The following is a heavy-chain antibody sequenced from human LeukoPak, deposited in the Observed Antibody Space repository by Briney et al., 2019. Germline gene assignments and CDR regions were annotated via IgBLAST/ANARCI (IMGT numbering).Heavy chain of an antibody. V-gene: IGHV1-69*06. Sequence: SVKVSCKASGGTLNSYVISWVRQAPGQGLEWMGGIIPISGTANYAQKFQGRVTITADKSTSTAFMELSSLRSEDTAVYYCASLCCGSYYMDVWGKGTTVTVSS. D-gene: IGHD2-15*01. J-gene: IGHJ6*03. CDR3: ASLCCGSYYMDV. CDR1: GGTLNSYV. CDR2: IIPISGTA.